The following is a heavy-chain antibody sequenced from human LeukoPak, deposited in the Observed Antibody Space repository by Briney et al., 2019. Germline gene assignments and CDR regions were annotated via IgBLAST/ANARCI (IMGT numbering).Heavy chain of an antibody. V-gene: IGHV3-23*01. CDR1: GFTLSTNA. CDR3: AKDVGKWESLHFFDY. CDR2: ISGSGAST. J-gene: IGHJ4*02. D-gene: IGHD1-26*01. Sequence: GGSLRLSCLTSGFTLSTNAMSWVRQAPGKGLEWISGISGSGASTYYADSVKGRFTISRDDSRNTLYLQMNSLRGDDTAVYYCAKDVGKWESLHFFDYWGQGTLVTVSP.